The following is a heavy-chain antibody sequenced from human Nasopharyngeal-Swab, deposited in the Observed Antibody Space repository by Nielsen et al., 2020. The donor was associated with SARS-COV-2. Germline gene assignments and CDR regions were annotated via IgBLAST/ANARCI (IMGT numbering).Heavy chain of an antibody. CDR2: IYYSGST. J-gene: IGHJ6*03. V-gene: IGHV4-59*01. CDR3: ARADYYYMDV. CDR1: GGSISSYY. Sequence: SEPLSLTCTASGGSISSYYSSWIRQPPGKGLEWIGYIYYSGSTNYNPSLKSRVTISVDTSKNQFSLKLSSVTAADTAVYYCARADYYYMDVWGKGTTVTVSS.